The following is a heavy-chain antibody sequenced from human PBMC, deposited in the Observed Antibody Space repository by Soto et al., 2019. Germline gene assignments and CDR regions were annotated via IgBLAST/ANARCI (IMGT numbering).Heavy chain of an antibody. CDR1: GFTFSNYW. CDR3: ARGVSWGHFDN. CDR2: IKYDGSEN. D-gene: IGHD7-27*01. V-gene: IGHV3-7*05. J-gene: IGHJ4*02. Sequence: ESGGGLVQPGGSLRLSCVMSGFTFSNYWVGWVRQAPGKGLEWVASIKYDGSENKYVDSVKGRFTISRDNAKNSLYLQMNSLRVEDTAVYYCARGVSWGHFDNWGQGTLVTVSS.